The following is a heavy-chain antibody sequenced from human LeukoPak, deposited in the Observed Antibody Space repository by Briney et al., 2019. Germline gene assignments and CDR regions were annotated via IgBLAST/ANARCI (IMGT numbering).Heavy chain of an antibody. CDR3: ARADYSSTWSHYYYYMDV. Sequence: SETLSLTCGVYGGSFSGYNWTWIRQPPGRGLEWIGEINHSGNTNYNPSLKSRVTISVDTSKNQFSLKLSSVTPADTAMYYCARADYSSTWSHYYYYMDVWGKGTTVTVSS. J-gene: IGHJ6*03. CDR1: GGSFSGYN. D-gene: IGHD6-13*01. CDR2: INHSGNT. V-gene: IGHV4-34*01.